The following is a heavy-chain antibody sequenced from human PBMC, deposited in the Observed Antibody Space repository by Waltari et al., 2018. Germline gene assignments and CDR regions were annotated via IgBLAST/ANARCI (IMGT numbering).Heavy chain of an antibody. CDR2: IRSKAYGGTT. V-gene: IGHV3-49*04. CDR3: TRDFSSGWYPSYYYYGMDV. D-gene: IGHD6-19*01. J-gene: IGHJ6*02. Sequence: EVQLVESGGGLVQPGRSLRLSCTASGFTFGDDARSWVRRAPGKGLGWVGFIRSKAYGGTTEYAASVKGRFTISRDDSKSIAYLQMNSLKTEDTAVYYCTRDFSSGWYPSYYYYGMDVWGQGTTVTVSS. CDR1: GFTFGDDA.